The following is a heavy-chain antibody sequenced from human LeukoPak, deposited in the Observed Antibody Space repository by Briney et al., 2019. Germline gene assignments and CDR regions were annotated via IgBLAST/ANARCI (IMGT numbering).Heavy chain of an antibody. J-gene: IGHJ3*02. CDR1: GYTFTNYY. Sequence: ASVKISCKASGYTFTNYYMHWVRQAPGKGLEWMGLVNPKDGETNYAQKFQGRVTITTDTSPNTAYLELSRLRSGDTAVYYCATARYDILTGMGHAAFYIWGQGPMVTVS. CDR2: VNPKDGET. D-gene: IGHD3-9*01. CDR3: ATARYDILTGMGHAAFYI. V-gene: IGHV1-69-2*01.